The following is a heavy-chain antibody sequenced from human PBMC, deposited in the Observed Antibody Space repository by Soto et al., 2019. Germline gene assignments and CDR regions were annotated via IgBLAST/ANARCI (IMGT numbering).Heavy chain of an antibody. V-gene: IGHV1-46*01. CDR3: ARDHSIASSGAWWLDP. D-gene: IGHD6-13*01. CDR2: INPSAGNT. Sequence: ASVKVSCKASGYTFTSYDIHWVRRAPGQGLEWMGTINPSAGNTVYAQKFQGRVTMTRGTSTSTVYMDLSSLTSEDTAVYYCARDHSIASSGAWWLDPWGQGTLVTVSS. J-gene: IGHJ5*02. CDR1: GYTFTSYD.